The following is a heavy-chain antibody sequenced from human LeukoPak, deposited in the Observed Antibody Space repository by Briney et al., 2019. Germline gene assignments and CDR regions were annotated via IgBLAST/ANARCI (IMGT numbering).Heavy chain of an antibody. D-gene: IGHD6-19*01. V-gene: IGHV3-7*01. CDR3: ARGQGWDDY. J-gene: IGHJ4*02. Sequence: GGSLRLSCAVSGFNFSYFWMSWVRQAPGKGLEWVANINQAGSEKYYVDSVKGRFTISRDNAKNLLALQMNSPRAEDTAVYYCARGQGWDDYWGQGNLVTVSS. CDR2: INQAGSEK. CDR1: GFNFSYFW.